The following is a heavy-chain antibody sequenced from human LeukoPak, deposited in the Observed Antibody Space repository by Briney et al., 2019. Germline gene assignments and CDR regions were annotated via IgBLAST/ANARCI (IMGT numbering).Heavy chain of an antibody. CDR1: GFTVSDNY. J-gene: IGHJ3*02. Sequence: GGSLRLSCAASGFTVSDNYMSWVRQAPGKGLERVSVIYSSTSTYYADSVKGRFTISRHNSENTLYLQMSSLRTEDTALYYCARAYSTAFDIWGQGTMVTVSS. CDR3: ARAYSTAFDI. V-gene: IGHV3-53*04. CDR2: IYSSTST. D-gene: IGHD2-21*01.